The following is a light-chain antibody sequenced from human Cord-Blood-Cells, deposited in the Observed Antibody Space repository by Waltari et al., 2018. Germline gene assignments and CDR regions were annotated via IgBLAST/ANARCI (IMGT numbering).Light chain of an antibody. CDR2: GAS. V-gene: IGKV3-20*01. Sequence: EIVLTQSPGTLSLSPGERATHSCRASQSVSSSYSAWYQQKPGQAPRLLIYGASSRATGIPDRFSGSGSGTDFTLTISRLEPEDFAVYYCQQYGSSPPTFGQGTKVEIK. J-gene: IGKJ1*01. CDR1: QSVSSSY. CDR3: QQYGSSPPT.